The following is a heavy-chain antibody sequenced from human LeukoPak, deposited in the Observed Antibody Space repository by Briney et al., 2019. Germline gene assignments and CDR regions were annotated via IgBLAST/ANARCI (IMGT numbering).Heavy chain of an antibody. CDR3: ARVLEDSSGYYFDY. CDR1: GGSISRGGYF. D-gene: IGHD3-22*01. CDR2: ISYSGSP. J-gene: IGHJ4*02. V-gene: IGHV4-30-4*01. Sequence: SQTLSLTCTVSGGSISRGGYFWSWIRQHPGKGLEWIGYISYSGSPYYNPSLKSRVTISVDTSKNQFSLKLSSVTAADTAVYYCARVLEDSSGYYFDYWGQGTLVTVSS.